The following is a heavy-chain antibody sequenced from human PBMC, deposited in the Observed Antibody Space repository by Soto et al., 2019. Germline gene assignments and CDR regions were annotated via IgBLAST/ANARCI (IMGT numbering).Heavy chain of an antibody. D-gene: IGHD1-26*01. Sequence: QVQLVQSGAEVKKPGSSVKVSCKASGGTFSSYAISWVRQAPGQGLEWMGGIIPIFGTANYAQKFQGRVTITADESTSTAYMEMSSLRSEDTAVYYCARDGGQIVGATNWFDPWGQGTLVTVSS. J-gene: IGHJ5*02. V-gene: IGHV1-69*01. CDR1: GGTFSSYA. CDR3: ARDGGQIVGATNWFDP. CDR2: IIPIFGTA.